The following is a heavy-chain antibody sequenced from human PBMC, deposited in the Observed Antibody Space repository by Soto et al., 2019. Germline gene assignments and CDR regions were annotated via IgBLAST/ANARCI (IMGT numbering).Heavy chain of an antibody. CDR2: IIPIFGTA. Sequence: QVQLVQSGAEVKKPGSSVKVSCKASGGTFSSYAISWVRQAPGQGLEWMGGIIPIFGTANYAQKFQGRVTITADESTGTAYMELSSLRSEDTAVYYCASGSVVIIHYYYYGMDVWGQGTTVTVSS. D-gene: IGHD3-3*01. V-gene: IGHV1-69*12. CDR1: GGTFSSYA. J-gene: IGHJ6*02. CDR3: ASGSVVIIHYYYYGMDV.